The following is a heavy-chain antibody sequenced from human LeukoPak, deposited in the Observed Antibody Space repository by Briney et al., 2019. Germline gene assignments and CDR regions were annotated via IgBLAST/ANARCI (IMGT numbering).Heavy chain of an antibody. Sequence: GGSLRLSCAASGFTFSSYWMSWVRQAPGKGLEWVANIKQDGSEKYYVDSVKGRFTISRDNAKNSLYLQMDSLTAEDTAVYYCARDSTYSSGSRFYDRFDYWGQGTLVTVSS. J-gene: IGHJ4*02. CDR1: GFTFSSYW. V-gene: IGHV3-7*03. D-gene: IGHD2-15*01. CDR2: IKQDGSEK. CDR3: ARDSTYSSGSRFYDRFDY.